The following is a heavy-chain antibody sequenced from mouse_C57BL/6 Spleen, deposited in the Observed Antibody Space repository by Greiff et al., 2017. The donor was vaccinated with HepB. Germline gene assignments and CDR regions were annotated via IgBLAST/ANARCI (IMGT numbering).Heavy chain of an antibody. D-gene: IGHD6-5*01. CDR2: IDPSDSYT. Sequence: QVQLQQPGAELVRPGPSVKLSCKASGYTFTSYWMHWVKQRPGQGLEWIGVIDPSDSYTNYNQKFKGKATLTVDTSSSTAYMQLSSLTSEDSAVYYCAREFLSYYFDYWGQGTTLTVSS. CDR3: AREFLSYYFDY. J-gene: IGHJ2*01. CDR1: GYTFTSYW. V-gene: IGHV1-59*01.